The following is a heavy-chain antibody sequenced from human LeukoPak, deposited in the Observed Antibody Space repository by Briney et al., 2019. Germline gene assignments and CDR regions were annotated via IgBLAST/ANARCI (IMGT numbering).Heavy chain of an antibody. V-gene: IGHV3-33*06. CDR1: GFTFSHYG. D-gene: IGHD4-11*01. CDR3: AKYAQRGFDYSNSLEH. Sequence: TGGSLRLSCAASGFTFSHYGMHWVRQAPGKGLEWVAVIWSDGSNQYYADSVKGRFTISRDNFKNTVSLQMNSLRAEDTALYYCAKYAQRGFDYSNSLEHWGQGSLVTVSS. J-gene: IGHJ4*02. CDR2: IWSDGSNQ.